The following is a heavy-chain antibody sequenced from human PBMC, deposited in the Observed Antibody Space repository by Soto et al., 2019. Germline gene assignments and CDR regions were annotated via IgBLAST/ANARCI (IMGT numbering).Heavy chain of an antibody. D-gene: IGHD6-19*01. J-gene: IGHJ5*02. Sequence: QVQLQQWGAGLLKPSETLSLTCAVYGGSFSGYYWSWIRQPPGKGLEWIGEINHSGSTNYNPSLKSRVTISVDTSKNQFSLRLSSVTAADTAVYYCGRGLFTAVAGTRWFAPWGQGTLVTVSS. CDR1: GGSFSGYY. CDR3: GRGLFTAVAGTRWFAP. V-gene: IGHV4-34*01. CDR2: INHSGST.